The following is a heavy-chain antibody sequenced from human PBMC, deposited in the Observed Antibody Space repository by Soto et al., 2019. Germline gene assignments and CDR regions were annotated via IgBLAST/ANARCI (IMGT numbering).Heavy chain of an antibody. CDR1: GFAFSGSA. Sequence: PGGSLRLSCAASGFAFSGSAMHWVRQASGKGLEWVGRIRSKTNSYATAYAASVKGKFTISRDDSKNTAYLQMNSLKTEDTAFYYCTTLDPKAPVGVASDNFDYWGKGTLLTVSS. CDR2: IRSKTNSYAT. D-gene: IGHD3-10*01. J-gene: IGHJ4*02. CDR3: TTLDPKAPVGVASDNFDY. V-gene: IGHV3-73*01.